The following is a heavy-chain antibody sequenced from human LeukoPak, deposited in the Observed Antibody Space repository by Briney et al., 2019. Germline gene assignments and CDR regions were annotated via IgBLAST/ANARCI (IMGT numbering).Heavy chain of an antibody. Sequence: PSETLSLTCAVYGGSFGGYYWSWIRQPPGKGLEWIGEINHSGSTNYNPSLKSRVTISVDTSKNQFSLKLSSVTAADTAVYYCARGSELWLSLPFDYWGQGTLVTVSS. CDR3: ARGSELWLSLPFDY. CDR1: GGSFGGYY. J-gene: IGHJ4*02. D-gene: IGHD5-18*01. CDR2: INHSGST. V-gene: IGHV4-34*01.